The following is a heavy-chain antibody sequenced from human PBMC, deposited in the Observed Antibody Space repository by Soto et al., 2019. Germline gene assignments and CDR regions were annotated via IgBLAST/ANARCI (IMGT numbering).Heavy chain of an antibody. Sequence: SETLSLTCTVSGGPINAHFWSWIRQPAGKGLEWIGHIYISGTTTYNPSLKSRVTLSIDPPKSQLSLKLSSVTAADTAVYYCARINGGSPDFWGQGTLVTVSS. V-gene: IGHV4-4*07. CDR1: GGPINAHF. D-gene: IGHD2-15*01. CDR3: ARINGGSPDF. J-gene: IGHJ4*02. CDR2: IYISGTT.